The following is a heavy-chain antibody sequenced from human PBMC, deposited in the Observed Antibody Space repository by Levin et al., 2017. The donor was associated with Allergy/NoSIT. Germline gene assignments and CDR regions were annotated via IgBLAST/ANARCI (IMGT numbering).Heavy chain of an antibody. V-gene: IGHV2-70*11. CDR3: ARIPHPGNSYGYYYGMDV. D-gene: IGHD5-18*01. CDR2: IDWDDDK. J-gene: IGHJ6*02. CDR1: GFSLSTSGMC. Sequence: SGPTLVKPTQTLTLTCSFSGFSLSTSGMCVTWIRQPPGKALEWLARIDWDDDKYYSTSLKTRLTISKDTSKNQVVLTMTNMDPVDTATYYCARIPHPGNSYGYYYGMDVWGQGTAVTVSS.